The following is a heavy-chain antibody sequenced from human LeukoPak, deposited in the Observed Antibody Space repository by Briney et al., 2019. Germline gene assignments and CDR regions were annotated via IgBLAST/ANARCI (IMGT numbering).Heavy chain of an antibody. Sequence: GGSLRLSCAASGFTFSSYSMNWVRQAPGKGLEWVSSITSSSSYIYYADSVKGRFTISRDNARNSLYLQMNSLRAEDTAVYYCAELGITMIGGVWGKGTTVTISS. D-gene: IGHD3-10*02. CDR2: ITSSSSYI. J-gene: IGHJ6*04. V-gene: IGHV3-21*01. CDR1: GFTFSSYS. CDR3: AELGITMIGGV.